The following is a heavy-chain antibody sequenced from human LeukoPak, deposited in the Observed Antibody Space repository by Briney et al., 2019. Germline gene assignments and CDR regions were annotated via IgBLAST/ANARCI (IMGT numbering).Heavy chain of an antibody. CDR3: ARVEGHYDGSGYYYAFDH. V-gene: IGHV4-31*03. CDR2: IYYSGST. Sequence: SQTLSLTCTVSGDSISSGGHYWSWVRQHPGKGLEWIGYIYYSGSTYYNPSLKSRVPISVDTSENQFSLKLSSVTAADTAVYYCARVEGHYDGSGYYYAFDHWGQGTLVTVSS. CDR1: GDSISSGGHY. D-gene: IGHD3-22*01. J-gene: IGHJ4*02.